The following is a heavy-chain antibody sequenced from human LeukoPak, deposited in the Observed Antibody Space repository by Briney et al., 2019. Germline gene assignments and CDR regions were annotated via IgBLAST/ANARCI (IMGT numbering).Heavy chain of an antibody. Sequence: SETLSLTCTVSDGSISIYYWSWIRQPPGKGLEWVGYVYSSGNTNYSPSLKGRAIISADTSKNQFSLKLTSVTAADTAVYYCVRDRELTYWGQGILVTVSS. J-gene: IGHJ4*02. CDR1: DGSISIYY. CDR2: VYSSGNT. V-gene: IGHV4-4*08. D-gene: IGHD3-10*01. CDR3: VRDRELTY.